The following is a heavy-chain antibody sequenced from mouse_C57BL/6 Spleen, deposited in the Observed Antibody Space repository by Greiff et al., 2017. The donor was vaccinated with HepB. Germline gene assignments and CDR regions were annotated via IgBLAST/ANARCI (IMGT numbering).Heavy chain of an antibody. CDR3: ARSQLGRDYYAMDY. CDR1: GFTFSDYG. CDR2: ISSGSSTI. Sequence: EVKLVESGGGLVKPGGSLKLSCAASGFTFSDYGMHWVRQAPEKGLEWVAYISSGSSTIYYADTVKGRFTISRDNAKNTLFLQMTSLRSEDTAMYYCARSQLGRDYYAMDYWGQGTSVTVSS. V-gene: IGHV5-17*01. J-gene: IGHJ4*01. D-gene: IGHD4-1*02.